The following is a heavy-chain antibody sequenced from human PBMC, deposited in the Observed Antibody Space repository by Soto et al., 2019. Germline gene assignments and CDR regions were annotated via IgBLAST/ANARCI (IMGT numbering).Heavy chain of an antibody. D-gene: IGHD6-13*01. V-gene: IGHV3-33*01. Sequence: SLRLSCAASGFTFSSYGMHWVRQAPGKGLEWVAVIWYDGSNKYYADSVKGRFTISRDNSKNTLYLQMNSLRAEDTAVYYCARDSQSSSSWYLYYYYGMGVWGQGTTVAVSS. CDR1: GFTFSSYG. CDR3: ARDSQSSSSWYLYYYYGMGV. CDR2: IWYDGSNK. J-gene: IGHJ6*02.